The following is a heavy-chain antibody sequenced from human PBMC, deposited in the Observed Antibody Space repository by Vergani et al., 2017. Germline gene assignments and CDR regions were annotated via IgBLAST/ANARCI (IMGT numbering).Heavy chain of an antibody. CDR3: ALAARDWFDP. Sequence: QVQLQESGPGLVKPSETLSLTCTVSGGSVSSSSYYWGWIRQPPGKGLEWIGSIYYSGSTYYNPSLKSRVTISVDTSKNQFSLKLSSVTAADTAVYYCALAARDWFDPWGQGTLVTVSS. CDR1: GGSVSSSSYY. CDR2: IYYSGST. V-gene: IGHV4-39*01. D-gene: IGHD6-6*01. J-gene: IGHJ5*02.